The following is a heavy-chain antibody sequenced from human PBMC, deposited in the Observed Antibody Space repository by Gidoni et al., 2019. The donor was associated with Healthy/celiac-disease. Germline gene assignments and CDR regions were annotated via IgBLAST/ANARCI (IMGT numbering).Heavy chain of an antibody. CDR2: ISYDGSNK. D-gene: IGHD3-10*01. J-gene: IGHJ6*04. V-gene: IGHV3-30-3*01. CDR1: GVTFSSYA. Sequence: QVQLVESGGDVVQTERSLRRPCAASGVTFSSYAMHWVRQAPGKGLEWVAVISYDGSNKYDADSVKGRFTIASDNSKTTLYLQMNSLRAEDTAVYYCARDPANYYGSGDYGMYVWGKGTTVTVSS. CDR3: ARDPANYYGSGDYGMYV.